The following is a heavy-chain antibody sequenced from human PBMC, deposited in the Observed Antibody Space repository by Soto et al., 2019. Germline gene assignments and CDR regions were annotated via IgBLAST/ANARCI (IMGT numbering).Heavy chain of an antibody. J-gene: IGHJ3*02. D-gene: IGHD3-3*01. V-gene: IGHV4-31*03. CDR1: GASFSSGDYY. CDR3: ARPAGTIFSFDI. CDR2: IYYTGNT. Sequence: QVQLQESGPGLVKPSQTLSLTCTVSGASFSSGDYYWNWIRQHPGKGLEWIGYIYYTGNTYYNPSLKSRVTISLGTSKNHFSLNLTSVTAADTAVYYCARPAGTIFSFDIWGQGTMVTVSS.